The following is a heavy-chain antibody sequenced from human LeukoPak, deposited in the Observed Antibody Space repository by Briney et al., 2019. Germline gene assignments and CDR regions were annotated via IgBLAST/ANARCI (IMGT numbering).Heavy chain of an antibody. D-gene: IGHD4-17*01. V-gene: IGHV4-61*01. CDR2: IYYSGST. CDR3: ARDSTTVMADY. Sequence: PSETLSLTCTVSGASVSSGSYYWSWIRQPPGKGLEWIGYIYYSGSTNYNPSLKSRVTISVDTSKNQFSLKLSSVTAADTAVYYCARDSTTVMADYWGQGTLVTVSS. CDR1: GASVSSGSYY. J-gene: IGHJ4*02.